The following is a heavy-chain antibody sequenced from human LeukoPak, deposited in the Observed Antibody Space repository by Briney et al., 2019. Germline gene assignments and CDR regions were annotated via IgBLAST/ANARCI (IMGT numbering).Heavy chain of an antibody. V-gene: IGHV4-30-4*01. J-gene: IGHJ6*02. CDR1: GGSISSGDYY. Sequence: SQTLSLTCTVSGGSISSGDYYWSWIRQPPGKGLEWIGYIYYSGSTYYNPSLKSRVTISVDTSKNQFSLKLSSVTAADTAVYYCARGVYGITMVRGAPYYGMDVWGRGTTVTVSS. D-gene: IGHD3-10*01. CDR2: IYYSGST. CDR3: ARGVYGITMVRGAPYYGMDV.